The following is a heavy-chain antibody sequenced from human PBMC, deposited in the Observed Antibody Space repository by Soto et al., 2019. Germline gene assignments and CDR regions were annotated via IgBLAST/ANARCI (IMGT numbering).Heavy chain of an antibody. CDR1: GGTFSSYA. D-gene: IGHD1-26*01. CDR2: IIPIFGTA. CDR3: AREGVGATTPTSY. Sequence: SVKVSCKASGGTFSSYAISWVRQAPGQGLEWMGGIIPIFGTANYAQKFQGRVTITADESTSTAYMELSSLRSEDTAVYYCAREGVGATTPTSYWGQGTLVTVPQ. J-gene: IGHJ4*02. V-gene: IGHV1-69*13.